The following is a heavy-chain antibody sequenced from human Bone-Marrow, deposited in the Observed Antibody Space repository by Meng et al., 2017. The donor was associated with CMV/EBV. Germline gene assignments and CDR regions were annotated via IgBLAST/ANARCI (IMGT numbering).Heavy chain of an antibody. CDR1: GGSISSSSYY. CDR3: ARKGILTGYLR. Sequence: GSLRLSCTVSGGSISSSSYYWGWIRQPPGKGLEWIGSIYYSGSTYYNPSLKSRVTISVDTSKNQFSLKLSSVTAADTAVYYCARKGILTGYLRWGQGTLVTVSS. V-gene: IGHV4-39*07. CDR2: IYYSGST. J-gene: IGHJ4*02. D-gene: IGHD3-9*01.